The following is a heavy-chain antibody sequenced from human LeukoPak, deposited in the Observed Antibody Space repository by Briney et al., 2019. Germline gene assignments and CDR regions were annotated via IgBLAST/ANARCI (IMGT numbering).Heavy chain of an antibody. CDR2: MRSSSSYI. V-gene: IGHV3-21*01. CDR1: GFTFNTYS. Sequence: PGGSLRLSCAAAGFTFNTYSMSWVRQSPGKGLEWVSSMRSSSSYIFYADSVKGRFTISRDNAKNSLFLHMNSLRAEDTAVYYCARDIAGFFGYWGQGTLVTVSS. J-gene: IGHJ4*02. CDR3: ARDIAGFFGY. D-gene: IGHD1-26*01.